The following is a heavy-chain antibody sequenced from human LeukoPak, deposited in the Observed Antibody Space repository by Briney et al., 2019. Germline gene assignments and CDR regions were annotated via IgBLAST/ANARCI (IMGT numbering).Heavy chain of an antibody. V-gene: IGHV3-30*04. D-gene: IGHD6-13*01. J-gene: IGHJ4*02. CDR3: ARGGQQLVPLLDY. Sequence: PGGSLRLSCAASGFTFSSYAMHWVRQAPDKVLEWVAVVSYDGSNKYYADSVKGRFTISRDNSKNTLYLQMNSLRPEDTAVYYCARGGQQLVPLLDYWGQGTLVTVSS. CDR1: GFTFSSYA. CDR2: VSYDGSNK.